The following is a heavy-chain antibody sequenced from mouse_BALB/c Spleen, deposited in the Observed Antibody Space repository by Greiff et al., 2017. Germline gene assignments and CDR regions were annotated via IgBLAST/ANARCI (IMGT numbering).Heavy chain of an antibody. CDR3: ARDQDYGSSYEYYFDY. V-gene: IGHV3-6*02. Sequence: EVQLQESGPGLVKPSQSLSLTCSVTGYSITSGYYWNWIRQFPGNKLEWMGYISYDGSNNYNPSLKNRISITRDTSKNQFFLKLNSVTTEDTATYYCARDQDYGSSYEYYFDYWGQGTTLTVSS. J-gene: IGHJ2*01. CDR1: GYSITSGYY. D-gene: IGHD1-1*01. CDR2: ISYDGSN.